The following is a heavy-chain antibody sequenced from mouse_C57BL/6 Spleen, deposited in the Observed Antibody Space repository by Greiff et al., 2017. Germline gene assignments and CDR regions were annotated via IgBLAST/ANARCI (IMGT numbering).Heavy chain of an antibody. V-gene: IGHV1-81*01. D-gene: IGHD1-1*01. CDR1: GYTFTSYG. J-gene: IGHJ4*01. CDR3: ATVVASYYAMDY. CDR2: IYPRSGNT. Sequence: VQLQQSGAELARPGASVKLSCKASGYTFTSYGISWVKQRTGPGLEWIGEIYPRSGNTYYNEKFKGKATLTADKSSSTAYMELRSLTSEDSAVYFCATVVASYYAMDYWGQGTSVTVSS.